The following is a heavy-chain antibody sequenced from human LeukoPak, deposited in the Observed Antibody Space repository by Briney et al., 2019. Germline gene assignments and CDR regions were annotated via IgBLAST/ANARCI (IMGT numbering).Heavy chain of an antibody. CDR1: GFTFSSYW. D-gene: IGHD5-18*01. J-gene: IGHJ4*02. Sequence: GGSLRLSCAASGFTFSSYWMSWVRQAPGKGLEWVANIKKDGSEKYYVDSVKGRFTISRDNAKTSLYLQMNSLRAEDTAVYYCARDLSGVAGYTYGRGIDYWGRGTLVTVSS. CDR2: IKKDGSEK. V-gene: IGHV3-7*01. CDR3: ARDLSGVAGYTYGRGIDY.